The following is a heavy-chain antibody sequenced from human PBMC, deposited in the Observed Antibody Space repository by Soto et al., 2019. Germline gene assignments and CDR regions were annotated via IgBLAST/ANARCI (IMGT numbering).Heavy chain of an antibody. Sequence: QAQLEQSGGEVKKPGSSVKVSCKASRVAFSKFIVTWVRQAPGVGLEWVGGIIPVFGTANYAQKFQGRVTINADESTSTSYMEVNNLRSEDTAVYYCAKVRYSSPMGYYYGMDVWGQGTTVTVSS. CDR1: RVAFSKFI. J-gene: IGHJ6*02. V-gene: IGHV1-69*01. D-gene: IGHD2-2*01. CDR3: AKVRYSSPMGYYYGMDV. CDR2: IIPVFGTA.